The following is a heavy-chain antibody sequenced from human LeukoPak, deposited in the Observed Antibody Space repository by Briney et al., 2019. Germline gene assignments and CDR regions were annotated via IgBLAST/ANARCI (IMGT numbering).Heavy chain of an antibody. V-gene: IGHV3-74*01. CDR1: GFTSSRYW. D-gene: IGHD5/OR15-5a*01. Sequence: PGGSLRLSCAASGFTSSRYWMHWVRQAPGKGLVWVSRISPDGSSALYADSVKGRFTISRDNAKNTLYLQMNSLRGDDTAVYYRARVSVCPRCHFDYWGQGTLVTVSS. CDR2: ISPDGSSA. J-gene: IGHJ4*02. CDR3: ARVSVCPRCHFDY.